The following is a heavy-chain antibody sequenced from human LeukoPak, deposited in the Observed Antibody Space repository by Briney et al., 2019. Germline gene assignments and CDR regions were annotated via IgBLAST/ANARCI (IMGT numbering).Heavy chain of an antibody. J-gene: IGHJ6*02. CDR3: ARGYYSGMDV. Sequence: GGSLRLSCAASGFTFNSYWMHWVRQAPGKGLVWVSRINGDGTSTSYADSVKGRFTISRDNAKNTLYLQMNSLRAEDTAAYYCARGYYSGMDVWGQGTTVTVSS. CDR2: INGDGTST. V-gene: IGHV3-74*01. CDR1: GFTFNSYW.